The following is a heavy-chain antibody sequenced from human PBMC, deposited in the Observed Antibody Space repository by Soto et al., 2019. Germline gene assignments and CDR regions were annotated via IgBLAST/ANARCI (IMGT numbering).Heavy chain of an antibody. D-gene: IGHD2-15*01. CDR2: ISVSGGST. J-gene: IGHJ4*01. V-gene: IGHV3-23*01. CDR1: DFTISNTW. CDR3: AKPNLGYCSGGSCAGFDY. Sequence: GGSLRLYCSATDFTISNTWMNSVCQAPGRGLEWVSAISVSGGSTFYADSVKGRFIISRDNSKNTLYLQLNSLRAEDTAVYYCAKPNLGYCSGGSCAGFDYW.